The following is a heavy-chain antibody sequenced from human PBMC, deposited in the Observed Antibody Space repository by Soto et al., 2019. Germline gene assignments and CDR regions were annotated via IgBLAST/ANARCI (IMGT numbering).Heavy chain of an antibody. D-gene: IGHD1-26*01. CDR1: GFPVSSNY. CDR2: IYSGGST. V-gene: IGHV3-66*01. Sequence: EVQLVESGGGLVQPGGSLRLSCAASGFPVSSNYMSWVRQAPGKGLEWVAVIYSGGSTYYADSMKGRFIISRDNSENTLFLQMNSLRAEDTAVYYCGRDKAVGATDYWGQGTLVTVS. CDR3: GRDKAVGATDY. J-gene: IGHJ4*02.